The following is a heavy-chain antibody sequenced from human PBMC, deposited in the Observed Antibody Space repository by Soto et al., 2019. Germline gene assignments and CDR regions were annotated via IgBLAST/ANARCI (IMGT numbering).Heavy chain of an antibody. J-gene: IGHJ6*03. CDR3: ARGRSGSGSYYNPTHYYYYMDV. Sequence: PSETLSLTCAVYGGSFSVYYWSWIRQPPGKGLEWIGEINHSGSTNYNPSPKSRVTISVDTSKNQFSLKLSSVTAADTAVYYCARGRSGSGSYYNPTHYYYYMDVWGKGTTVTVSS. V-gene: IGHV4-34*01. D-gene: IGHD3-10*01. CDR1: GGSFSVYY. CDR2: INHSGST.